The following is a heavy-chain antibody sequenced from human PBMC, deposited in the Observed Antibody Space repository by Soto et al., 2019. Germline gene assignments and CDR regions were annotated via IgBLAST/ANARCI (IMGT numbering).Heavy chain of an antibody. Sequence: QVQLVQSGAEVKKPGSSVKVSCKASGGTFSSYAISWVRQAPGQGLEWMGGIIPIFGTANYAQKFQGRVTTTADEDTSTAYMELSSLRSEDPAVYSCARRDSPQAGVVYYYYGMDVWGQGTTVTVSS. V-gene: IGHV1-69*12. J-gene: IGHJ6*02. CDR1: GGTFSSYA. CDR2: IIPIFGTA. D-gene: IGHD3-10*01. CDR3: ARRDSPQAGVVYYYYGMDV.